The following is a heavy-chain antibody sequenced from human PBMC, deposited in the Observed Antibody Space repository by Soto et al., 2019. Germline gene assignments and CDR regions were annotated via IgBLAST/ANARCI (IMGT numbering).Heavy chain of an antibody. J-gene: IGHJ6*02. D-gene: IGHD3-9*01. V-gene: IGHV1-2*04. CDR2: INPNSGGT. CDR1: GYTFTGYY. CDR3: ARDHILTGYYDPTGPYYYYYGMDV. Sequence: QVQLVQSGAEVKKPGASVKVSCKASGYTFTGYYMHWVRQAPGQGLEWMGWINPNSGGTNYAQKFEGWVTMTRETSISTAYMELSRLRSDDTAVYYCARDHILTGYYDPTGPYYYYYGMDVWGQGTTVTVSS.